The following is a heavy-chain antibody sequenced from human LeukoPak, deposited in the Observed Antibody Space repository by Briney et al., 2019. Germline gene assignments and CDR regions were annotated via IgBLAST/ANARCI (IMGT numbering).Heavy chain of an antibody. V-gene: IGHV3-30*18. D-gene: IGHD5-24*01. CDR3: AKVRSRDGYNFEEYFQH. J-gene: IGHJ1*01. Sequence: GRSLRLSCAASGFTFSSYGMHWVRQAPGKGLEWVAVISYDGSNKYYADSVKGRFTISRDNSKNTLYLQMNSLRAEDTAVYYCAKVRSRDGYNFEEYFQHWGQGTLVTVSS. CDR2: ISYDGSNK. CDR1: GFTFSSYG.